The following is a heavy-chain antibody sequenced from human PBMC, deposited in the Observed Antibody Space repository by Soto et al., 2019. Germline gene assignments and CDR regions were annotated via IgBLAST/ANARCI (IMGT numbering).Heavy chain of an antibody. CDR1: GFTFADYG. J-gene: IGHJ4*02. CDR2: INWTGGST. CDR3: ARGAEAWAQLEGY. Sequence: EVQLVESGGGVVRPGGSLRLSCAASGFTFADYGMSWVRQAPGKGLEWISGINWTGGSTGYVDSVKGRFTISRDNAKNSMYLQMNSLRVEDTALYYCARGAEAWAQLEGYWGEGTLVTASS. V-gene: IGHV3-20*04. D-gene: IGHD2-2*01.